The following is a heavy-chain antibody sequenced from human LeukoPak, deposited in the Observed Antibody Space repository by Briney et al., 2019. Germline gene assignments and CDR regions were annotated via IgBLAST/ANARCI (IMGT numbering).Heavy chain of an antibody. CDR3: ARGSSSDWDGRYWYFDL. V-gene: IGHV1-18*01. CDR1: GYTFTSYG. Sequence: ASVKVSCKASGYTFTSYGISWVRQAPGQGLEWMGWISAYNGNTNYAQKLQGRVTMTTDTSTSTAYMELRSLRSDDTAAYYCARGSSSDWDGRYWYFDLWGRGTLVTVSS. D-gene: IGHD3-9*01. J-gene: IGHJ2*01. CDR2: ISAYNGNT.